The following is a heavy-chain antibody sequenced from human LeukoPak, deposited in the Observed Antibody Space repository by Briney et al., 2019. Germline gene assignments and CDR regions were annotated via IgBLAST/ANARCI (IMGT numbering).Heavy chain of an antibody. CDR3: ARDPGYSSEY. CDR1: GGSFSCYY. D-gene: IGHD5-18*01. J-gene: IGHJ4*02. CDR2: INHSGST. Sequence: SETLSLTCAAYGGSFSCYYWSWIRQPPGKGLEWIGEINHSGSTNYNPSLKSRVTISVDTSKNQFSLKLSSVTAADTAVYYCARDPGYSSEYGGQGTLVTVSS. V-gene: IGHV4-34*01.